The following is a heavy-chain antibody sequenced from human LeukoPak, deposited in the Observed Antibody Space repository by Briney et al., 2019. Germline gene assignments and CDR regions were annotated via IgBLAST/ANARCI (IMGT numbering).Heavy chain of an antibody. CDR3: ARHRAFCTNGVCYTDPWYFDY. Sequence: SETLSLTCTVSGGSISSSSYYWGWIRQPPGKGLEWIGSIYYSGSTYYNPSLKSRATISVDTSKNQFSLKLSSVTAADTAVYYRARHRAFCTNGVCYTDPWYFDYWGQGTLVTVSS. D-gene: IGHD2-8*01. CDR2: IYYSGST. CDR1: GGSISSSSYY. J-gene: IGHJ4*02. V-gene: IGHV4-39*01.